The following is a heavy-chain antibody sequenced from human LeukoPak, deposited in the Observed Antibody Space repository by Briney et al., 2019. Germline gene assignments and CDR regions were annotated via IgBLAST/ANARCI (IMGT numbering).Heavy chain of an antibody. CDR1: GFTFDDYA. D-gene: IGHD3-10*01. CDR3: AKAITYYYGSGSYADY. CDR2: ISWNSGSI. Sequence: GGSLRLSCAASGFTFDDYAMHCGRQAPGEGLEWVSGISWNSGSIGYADSVKGRFTISRDNAKNSLYLQMNSLRAEDTALYYCAKAITYYYGSGSYADYWGQGTLVTVSS. J-gene: IGHJ4*02. V-gene: IGHV3-9*01.